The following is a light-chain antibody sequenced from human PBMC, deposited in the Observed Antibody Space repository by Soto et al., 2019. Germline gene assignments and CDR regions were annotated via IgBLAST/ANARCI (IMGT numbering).Light chain of an antibody. V-gene: IGLV2-18*02. CDR3: SSYTSSGTYV. CDR2: DVS. J-gene: IGLJ1*01. CDR1: SSDVGGSNG. Sequence: QSALTQPPSVSGSPGQSVAISCTGTSSDVGGSNGVSWYQQPPGTAPKLIIYDVSNRPSGVPDRFSGSRSGNTASLIISGLQAEDEGDYYCSSYTSSGTYVFGTGTKVTV.